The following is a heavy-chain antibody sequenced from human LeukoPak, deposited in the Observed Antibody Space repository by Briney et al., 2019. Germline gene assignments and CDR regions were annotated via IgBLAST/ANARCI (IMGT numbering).Heavy chain of an antibody. V-gene: IGHV1-2*02. D-gene: IGHD4-17*01. CDR2: LNPNSGGT. J-gene: IGHJ5*02. CDR3: ARDHGDYVQYNWFDP. Sequence: ASVKVSCKASGYTFTGYYMHWARQAPGQGLEWLGWLNPNSGGTKYAQKFQGRVTMTRDTSIRTAYMELSGLKSDDTAVYYCARDHGDYVQYNWFDPWGQGTLVTVSS. CDR1: GYTFTGYY.